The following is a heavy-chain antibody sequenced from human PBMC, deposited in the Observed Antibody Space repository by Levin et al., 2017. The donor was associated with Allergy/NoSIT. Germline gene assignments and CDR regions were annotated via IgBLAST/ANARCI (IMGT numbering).Heavy chain of an antibody. J-gene: IGHJ4*02. CDR2: ISGTSSSI. V-gene: IGHV3-48*01. CDR3: ARGFDY. Sequence: GESLKISCAASGFSFSSYSMNWVRQAPGRGLEWVAYISGTSSSIYYADSVKGRFTISRDSAKTSLYLQLNSLRAEDTAVYYCARGFDYWRQGTLVTVSS. CDR1: GFSFSSYS.